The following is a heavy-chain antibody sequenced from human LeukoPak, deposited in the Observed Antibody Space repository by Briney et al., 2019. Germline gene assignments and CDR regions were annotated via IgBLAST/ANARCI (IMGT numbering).Heavy chain of an antibody. V-gene: IGHV4-4*07. J-gene: IGHJ4*02. CDR3: ARVNYGSGVFDY. CDR1: GGSISSYY. D-gene: IGHD3-10*01. CDR2: IYTSGGT. Sequence: PAETLSLTCTVSGGSISSYYWSWIRQPAGKGLEWIGRIYTSGGTNYNPSLKSRLTMSVDTSKNQFSLKLSSVTAADTAVYYCARVNYGSGVFDYWGQGSLVTVSS.